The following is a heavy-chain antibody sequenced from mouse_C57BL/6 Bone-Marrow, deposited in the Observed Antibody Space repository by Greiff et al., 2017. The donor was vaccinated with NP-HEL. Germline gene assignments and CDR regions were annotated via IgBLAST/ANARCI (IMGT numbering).Heavy chain of an antibody. D-gene: IGHD1-1*01. CDR2: IYPNYGTT. V-gene: IGHV1-39*01. J-gene: IGHJ2*01. CDR3: ARWVITTVVEGDYFDY. Sequence: VHVKQSGPELVKPGALGKIFRKASGYPFTDHNMNWVKQSNGKRPEWIGVIYPNYGTTSYKQKFKGKATLTVDQSSSTAYMQLNSLTSEDSAVYYCARWVITTVVEGDYFDYWGLGITLTVSS. CDR1: GYPFTDHN.